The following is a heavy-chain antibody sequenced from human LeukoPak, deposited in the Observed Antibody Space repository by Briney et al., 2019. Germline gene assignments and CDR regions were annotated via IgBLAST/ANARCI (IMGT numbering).Heavy chain of an antibody. J-gene: IGHJ4*02. Sequence: GGSLRLSCGVSGVNFSSHAMNWVRQASGKGLEWVSAITGSGDRTFYTDSVRGRFTVSRDNSKNTLYLQMNGLRAEDTAVYYCAKRGEDPVDLDNWGQGTLVTVSS. CDR1: GVNFSSHA. V-gene: IGHV3-23*01. CDR3: AKRGEDPVDLDN. D-gene: IGHD3-16*01. CDR2: ITGSGDRT.